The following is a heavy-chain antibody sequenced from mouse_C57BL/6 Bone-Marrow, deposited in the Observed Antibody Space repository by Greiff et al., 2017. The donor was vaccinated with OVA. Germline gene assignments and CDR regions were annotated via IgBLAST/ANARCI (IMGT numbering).Heavy chain of an antibody. CDR1: GYTFTSYG. J-gene: IGHJ3*01. CDR3: ARLGGLRPWFAY. Sequence: VLLQQSGAELVRPGSSVKLSCKTSGYTFTSYGINWVKQRPGQGLEWLGYIYIGYGYTAYNEKFKGKATLTSDTSSSTAYMQLSSLTSEDSAIYVCARLGGLRPWFAYWGQGTLVTVSA. CDR2: IYIGYGYT. D-gene: IGHD2-4*01. V-gene: IGHV1-58*01.